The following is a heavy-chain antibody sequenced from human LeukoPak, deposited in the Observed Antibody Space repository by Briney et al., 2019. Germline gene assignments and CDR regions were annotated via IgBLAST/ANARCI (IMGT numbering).Heavy chain of an antibody. CDR2: ISDSGDKT. V-gene: IGHV3-23*01. CDR1: GFTFSNYA. D-gene: IGHD2-2*01. J-gene: IGHJ4*02. CDR3: AKDGGGYCNNSSC. Sequence: PGGSLRLSCAASGFTFSNYAMSWVRQAPGKGLECVSAISDSGDKTDYADSVRGRFTIYRDNSKDTLYLQMNSLGAADTAVYYCAKDGGGYCNNSSCWGQGILVTVSS.